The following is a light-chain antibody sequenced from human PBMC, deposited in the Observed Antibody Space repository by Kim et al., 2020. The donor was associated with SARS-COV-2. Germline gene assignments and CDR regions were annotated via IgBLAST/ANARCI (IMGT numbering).Light chain of an antibody. Sequence: EIVLTQSPGTLSLSPGERATLSCRASQSVSSSYLAWYQQKPGQGPRLLIYGASSRATGIPDRFSGSGSGTDFTLTISRLEPEDFAVYYCQQYGSSPKYTFGQGTKLLI. CDR2: GAS. V-gene: IGKV3-20*01. CDR1: QSVSSSY. J-gene: IGKJ2*01. CDR3: QQYGSSPKYT.